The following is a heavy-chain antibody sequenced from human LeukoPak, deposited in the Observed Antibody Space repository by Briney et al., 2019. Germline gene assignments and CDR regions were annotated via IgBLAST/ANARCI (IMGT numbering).Heavy chain of an antibody. CDR3: ARDGRLTGDPYTFDY. J-gene: IGHJ4*02. CDR1: GYTFTSYG. CDR2: ISAYNGNT. D-gene: IGHD7-27*01. Sequence: GASVKVSCKASGYTFTSYGISWVRQAPGQGLEWMGWISAYNGNTNYAQKLQGRVTMTTDTSTSTAYMGLRSLRSDDTAVYYCARDGRLTGDPYTFDYWGQGTLVTVSS. V-gene: IGHV1-18*01.